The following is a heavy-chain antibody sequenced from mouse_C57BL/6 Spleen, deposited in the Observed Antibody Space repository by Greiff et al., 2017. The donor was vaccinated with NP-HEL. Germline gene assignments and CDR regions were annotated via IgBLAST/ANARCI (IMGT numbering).Heavy chain of an antibody. V-gene: IGHV5-17*01. CDR3: ARRSIYDGYLFAY. D-gene: IGHD2-3*01. J-gene: IGHJ3*01. CDR2: ISSGSSTI. Sequence: EVQVVESGGGLVKPGGSLKLSCAASGFTFSDYGMHWVRQAPEKGLEWVAYISSGSSTIYYADTVKGRFTISRDNAKNTLFLQMTSLRSEDTAMYYCARRSIYDGYLFAYWGQGTLVTVSA. CDR1: GFTFSDYG.